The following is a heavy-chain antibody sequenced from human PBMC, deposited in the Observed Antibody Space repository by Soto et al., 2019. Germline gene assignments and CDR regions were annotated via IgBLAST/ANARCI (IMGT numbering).Heavy chain of an antibody. Sequence: SETLSLTCAVSGGSISSRNWWNWVRQPRGKGLEWIGKIYHSGSTNYNPSLKSRVAISLDTSKNQFSLSLNSVTAADTAVYFCARSSIEPRVFMYPFDSWGQGTLVTVSS. CDR2: IYHSGST. D-gene: IGHD6-6*01. CDR3: ARSSIEPRVFMYPFDS. CDR1: GGSISSRNW. J-gene: IGHJ4*02. V-gene: IGHV4-4*02.